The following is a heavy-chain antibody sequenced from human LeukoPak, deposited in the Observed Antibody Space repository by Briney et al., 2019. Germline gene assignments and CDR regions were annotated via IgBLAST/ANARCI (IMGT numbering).Heavy chain of an antibody. CDR3: AREQRVTMVRGVINPLDY. J-gene: IGHJ4*02. CDR2: IWYDGSNK. Sequence: GGSLRLSCAASGFTFSSYGMHWVRQAPGKGLEWVAVIWYDGSNKYYAYSVKGRFTISRDNSKNTLYLQVNSLRAEDTAVYYCAREQRVTMVRGVINPLDYWGQGTLVTVSS. V-gene: IGHV3-33*01. CDR1: GFTFSSYG. D-gene: IGHD3-10*01.